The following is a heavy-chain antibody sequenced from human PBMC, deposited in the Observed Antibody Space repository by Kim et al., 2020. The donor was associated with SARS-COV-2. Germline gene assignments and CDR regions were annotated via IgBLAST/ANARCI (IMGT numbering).Heavy chain of an antibody. J-gene: IGHJ4*02. CDR1: GYSFTSYW. CDR2: IYPGDSDT. CDR3: ARLSPVREYDFWSGYYHGPFDY. D-gene: IGHD3-3*01. Sequence: GESLKISCKGSGYSFTSYWIGWVHQMPGKGLEWMGIIYPGDSDTRYSPSFQGQVTISADKSISTAYLQWSSLKASDTAMYYCARLSPVREYDFWSGYYHGPFDYWGQGTLVTVSS. V-gene: IGHV5-51*07.